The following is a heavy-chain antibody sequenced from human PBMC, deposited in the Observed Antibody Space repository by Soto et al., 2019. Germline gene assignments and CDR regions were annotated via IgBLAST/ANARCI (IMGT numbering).Heavy chain of an antibody. Sequence: VGSLRLSCAASGFTFDSPYSHGMSWVRQSPGKGPEWVSTISSNGANTHYAESVKGRFTISKDASRNTVHLHMNSLRAEDTATYFCVSWVSAHFDYWGHGTPVTVSS. D-gene: IGHD2-8*01. CDR2: ISSNGANT. J-gene: IGHJ4*01. V-gene: IGHV3-23*01. CDR3: VSWVSAHFDY. CDR1: GFTFDSPYSHG.